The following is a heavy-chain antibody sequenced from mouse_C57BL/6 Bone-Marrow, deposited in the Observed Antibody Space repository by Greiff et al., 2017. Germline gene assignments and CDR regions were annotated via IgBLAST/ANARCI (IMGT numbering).Heavy chain of an antibody. D-gene: IGHD2-1*01. J-gene: IGHJ4*01. CDR3: ARQNGNSGYAMDY. CDR2: ISNGGGST. Sequence: EVKLVESGGGLVQPGGSLKLSCAASGFTFSDYYMYWVRQTPEKRLEWVAYISNGGGSTYYPDTVKGRFTISRDNAKNTLYLQMSRLKSEDTAMYYCARQNGNSGYAMDYWGQGTSVTVSS. V-gene: IGHV5-12*01. CDR1: GFTFSDYY.